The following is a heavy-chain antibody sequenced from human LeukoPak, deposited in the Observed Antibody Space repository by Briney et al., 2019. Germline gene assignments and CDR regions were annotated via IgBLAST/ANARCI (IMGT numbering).Heavy chain of an antibody. CDR1: GYTFTGYY. Sequence: ASVKVSCKASGYTFTGYYMHWVRQAPGQGLEWMGWINPNSGGTNYAQKFQGRVTMTRDTSISTAYMELSRLRSDDTAVYYCAVGMGAWRYYYYYMDVWGKGTTVTVSS. CDR2: INPNSGGT. J-gene: IGHJ6*03. V-gene: IGHV1-2*02. D-gene: IGHD1-26*01. CDR3: AVGMGAWRYYYYYMDV.